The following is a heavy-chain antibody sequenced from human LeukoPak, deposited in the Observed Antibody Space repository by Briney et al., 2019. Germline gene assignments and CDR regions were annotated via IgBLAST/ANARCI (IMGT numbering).Heavy chain of an antibody. CDR1: GASMTTYS. V-gene: IGHV4-59*08. Sequence: NPSETLSLTCSVSGASMTTYSWSWLRQSPERGLEFIGNIFESGITTYNPSFKSRVTVSIDTSKNQFSLRLGSVTAADTAVYYCARHVLGDRFDYWGQGTLVTVSS. J-gene: IGHJ4*02. CDR3: ARHVLGDRFDY. D-gene: IGHD3-3*01. CDR2: IFESGIT.